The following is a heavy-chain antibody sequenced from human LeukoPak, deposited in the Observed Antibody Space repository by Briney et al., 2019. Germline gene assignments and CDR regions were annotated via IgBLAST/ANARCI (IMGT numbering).Heavy chain of an antibody. D-gene: IGHD2/OR15-2a*01. V-gene: IGHV4-34*01. Sequence: PSETLSLTCAVYGGSFSGYYWSWIRQPPGKRLEWIGEINHSGSTNYNPSLKSRVTISVDTSKNQFSLKLSSVTAADTAVYYCARVSRPVGYHQNWFDPWGQGTLVTVSS. J-gene: IGHJ5*02. CDR1: GGSFSGYY. CDR3: ARVSRPVGYHQNWFDP. CDR2: INHSGST.